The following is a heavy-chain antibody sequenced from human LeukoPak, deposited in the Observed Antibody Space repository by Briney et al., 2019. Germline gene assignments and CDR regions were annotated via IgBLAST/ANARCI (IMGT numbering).Heavy chain of an antibody. CDR3: ARGSDGGISFDY. CDR2: INPNSGGT. V-gene: IGHV1-2*02. Sequence: ASVKVSCKASGYTFTGYYMHWVRQAPGQGLEWMGWINPNSGGTNYAQKFQGRVTMTTDTSTSTANMELRSLRSDDTAVYYCARGSDGGISFDYWGQGTLVTVSS. CDR1: GYTFTGYY. J-gene: IGHJ4*02.